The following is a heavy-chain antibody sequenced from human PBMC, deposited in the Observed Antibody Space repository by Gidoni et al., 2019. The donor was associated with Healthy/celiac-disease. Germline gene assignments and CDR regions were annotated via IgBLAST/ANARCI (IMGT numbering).Heavy chain of an antibody. CDR2: ISYDGSNK. V-gene: IGHV3-30-3*01. J-gene: IGHJ4*02. Sequence: QVQLVASGGGVVQPGRSLRLSCAASGFTFSSYAMHWVRQAPGKGLEWVAVISYDGSNKYYADSVKGRFTISRDNSKNTLYLQMNSLRAEDTAVYYCAREYRLDYWGQGTLVTVSS. D-gene: IGHD2-2*01. CDR3: AREYRLDY. CDR1: GFTFSSYA.